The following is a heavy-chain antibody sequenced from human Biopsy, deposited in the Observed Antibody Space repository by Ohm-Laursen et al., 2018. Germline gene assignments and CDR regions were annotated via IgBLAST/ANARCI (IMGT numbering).Heavy chain of an antibody. CDR2: ISGYNGNT. CDR3: ARERGRSDGDLHFDY. V-gene: IGHV1-18*01. Sequence: GASVKVSCKASGYTFSNYGISWVRQAPGQGLEWMGWISGYNGNTNYAQKFQGRVTMTTDTSTSTAYMELRSLRSDNTAVYYCARERGRSDGDLHFDYWGQGTLVSVSS. D-gene: IGHD4-17*01. J-gene: IGHJ4*02. CDR1: GYTFSNYG.